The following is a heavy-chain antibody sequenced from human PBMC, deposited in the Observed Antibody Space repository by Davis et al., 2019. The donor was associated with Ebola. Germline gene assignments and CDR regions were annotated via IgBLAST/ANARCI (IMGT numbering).Heavy chain of an antibody. CDR3: ARESGYCSSTSCSKQSFDY. J-gene: IGHJ4*02. Sequence: ASVKVSCKTSGYIFTGYYMHWVRQAPGQGLEWMGWINPNTDDRGYVQKFQDRVTMPRDKPINPVYMQLSGVTSDDTAVYFCARESGYCSSTSCSKQSFDYWGQGTLVTVSS. CDR1: GYIFTGYY. V-gene: IGHV1-2*02. CDR2: INPNTDDR. D-gene: IGHD2-2*01.